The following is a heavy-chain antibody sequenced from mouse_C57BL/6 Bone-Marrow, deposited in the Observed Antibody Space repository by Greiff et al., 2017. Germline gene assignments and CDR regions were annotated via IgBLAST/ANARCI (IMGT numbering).Heavy chain of an antibody. D-gene: IGHD1-1*01. CDR1: GYTFTSYD. CDR2: IYPRDGST. J-gene: IGHJ1*03. Sequence: QVQLQQSGPELVKPGASVKLSCKASGYTFTSYDINWVKQRPGQGLEWIGWIYPRDGSTKYNEKFKGKATMNVDTSSSTAYMELRSLTAEDSAVYYCARLECDGSSGDWYFDVWGTGTTVTVSS. V-gene: IGHV1-85*01. CDR3: ARLECDGSSGDWYFDV.